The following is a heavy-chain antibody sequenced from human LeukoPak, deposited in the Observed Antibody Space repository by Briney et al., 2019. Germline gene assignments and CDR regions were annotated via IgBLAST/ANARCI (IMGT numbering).Heavy chain of an antibody. D-gene: IGHD3-16*01. CDR1: GFTFTSSA. CDR3: AAGSGRLRLGESQNYYYMDV. J-gene: IGHJ6*03. Sequence: GASVKVSCKASGFTFTSSAMQWVRQARGQRLEWIGWIVVGSGNTNYAQKFQERVTITRDMSTSTAYMELSSLRSEDTAVYYCAAGSGRLRLGESQNYYYMDVWAKGPRSPSP. CDR2: IVVGSGNT. V-gene: IGHV1-58*02.